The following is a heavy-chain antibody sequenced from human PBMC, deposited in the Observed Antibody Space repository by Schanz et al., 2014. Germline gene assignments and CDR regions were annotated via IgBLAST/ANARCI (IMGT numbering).Heavy chain of an antibody. CDR3: ARGTMPGTFDI. J-gene: IGHJ3*02. Sequence: QVQVVQSGAEVKKPGASVKVSCKASGYTFTSYTISWVRQARGQGLEWVGRFIPILDVGNYAQQFQGRVTFTADKSTSTAYMELSSLRYEDTALYYCARGTMPGTFDIWGQGTMVTVSS. CDR2: FIPILDVG. D-gene: IGHD2-2*01. V-gene: IGHV1-69*02. CDR1: GYTFTSYT.